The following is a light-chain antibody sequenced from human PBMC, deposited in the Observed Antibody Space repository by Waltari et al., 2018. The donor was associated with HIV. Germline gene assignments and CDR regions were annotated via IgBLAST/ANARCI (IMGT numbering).Light chain of an antibody. V-gene: IGLV1-47*01. J-gene: IGLJ2*01. CDR2: RNN. Sequence: QSVLTQPPSASGTPGQRVTISCSGSTSNIGSNYVYWYQQLPGTAPKILIYRNNQRPSGGPDRCAGSKSGTSASLAISGLRSEDEADYYWAAWDDSLSGVVFGGGTKLTVL. CDR1: TSNIGSNY. CDR3: AAWDDSLSGVV.